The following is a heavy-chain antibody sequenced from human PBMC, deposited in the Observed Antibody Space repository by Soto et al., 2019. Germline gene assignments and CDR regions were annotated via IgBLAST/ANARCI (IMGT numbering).Heavy chain of an antibody. CDR2: ISGSGGST. D-gene: IGHD6-13*01. CDR3: AKGYVEGSSWYVSWFDP. CDR1: GFTFSSYA. J-gene: IGHJ5*02. V-gene: IGHV3-23*01. Sequence: GGSLRLSCAASGFTFSSYAMSWVRQAPGKGLEWVSAISGSGGSTYYADSVKGRFTISRDNSKNTLYLQMNSLRAEDTAVYYCAKGYVEGSSWYVSWFDPWGQGTLVTVSS.